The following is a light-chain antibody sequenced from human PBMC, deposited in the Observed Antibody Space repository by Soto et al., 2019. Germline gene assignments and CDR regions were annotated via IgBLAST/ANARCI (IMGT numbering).Light chain of an antibody. Sequence: DFQMTQSPSTLSASVGDRVTITCRASQTVSSWLAWYQQKPGKAPKLLIYDVSSLESGVPSRFSGSGSGTEFTLTISSLQPDDFATYYCQQYYSYSRTFGQGTKVEVK. J-gene: IGKJ1*01. CDR2: DVS. CDR1: QTVSSW. V-gene: IGKV1-5*01. CDR3: QQYYSYSRT.